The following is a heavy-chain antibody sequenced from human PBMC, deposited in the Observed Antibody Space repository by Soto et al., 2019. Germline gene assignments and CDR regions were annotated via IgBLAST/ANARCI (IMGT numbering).Heavy chain of an antibody. J-gene: IGHJ6*02. V-gene: IGHV5-10-1*01. CDR3: ARGYIVGTTGLRYGMDV. CDR2: IDPTDSYT. CDR1: GYIFTSYW. D-gene: IGHD1-26*01. Sequence: GESLKISCKGSGYIFTSYWISWVRQMPGKGLEWMGRIDPTDSYTNYSPSSQGHVTISADKSISTAYLQWSSLKASDTAMYYCARGYIVGTTGLRYGMDVWGQGTTVTVSS.